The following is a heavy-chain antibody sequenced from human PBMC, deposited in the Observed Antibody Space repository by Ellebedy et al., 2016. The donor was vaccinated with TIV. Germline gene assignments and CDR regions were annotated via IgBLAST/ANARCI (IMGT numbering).Heavy chain of an antibody. CDR3: ARGGRGLTVFLFYY. CDR2: TYYRSKWYN. J-gene: IGHJ4*02. V-gene: IGHV6-1*01. CDR1: GDSVSSNNAA. D-gene: IGHD3-10*01. Sequence: MPSETLSLPCAISGDSVSSNNAARNWIRQSPSRGLEWLGRTYYRSKWYNDYAESVKSRITINAETSKNQVSLQLNSVMPEDTAVYYCARGGRGLTVFLFYYWGQGSLVTVSS.